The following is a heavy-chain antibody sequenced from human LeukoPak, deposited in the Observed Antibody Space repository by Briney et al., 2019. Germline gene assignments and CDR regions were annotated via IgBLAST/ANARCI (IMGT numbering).Heavy chain of an antibody. CDR3: ARDQVDPLLSTYYYDSSGYEDY. CDR1: GFTFNSFA. V-gene: IGHV3-30-3*01. Sequence: GRSLRLSCAVSGFTFNSFALHWVRQAPGKGLEWVALISYDGNNKYSADSVKGRFTISRDNAKNSLYLQMNSLRAEDTAVYYCARDQVDPLLSTYYYDSSGYEDYWGQGTLVTVSS. J-gene: IGHJ4*02. CDR2: ISYDGNNK. D-gene: IGHD3-22*01.